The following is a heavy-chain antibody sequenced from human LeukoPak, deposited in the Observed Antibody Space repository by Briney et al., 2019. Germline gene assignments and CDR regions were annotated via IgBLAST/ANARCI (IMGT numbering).Heavy chain of an antibody. CDR1: GGTFSSCA. CDR2: IIPIFGTA. Sequence: ASVKVSCKASGGTFSSCAISWVRQAPGQGLEWMGGIIPIFGTANYAQKFQGRVTITADESTSTAYMELSSLRSEDTAVYYCARDAGLGIEYSNHYFDYWGQGTLVTVSS. D-gene: IGHD6-6*01. V-gene: IGHV1-69*01. J-gene: IGHJ4*02. CDR3: ARDAGLGIEYSNHYFDY.